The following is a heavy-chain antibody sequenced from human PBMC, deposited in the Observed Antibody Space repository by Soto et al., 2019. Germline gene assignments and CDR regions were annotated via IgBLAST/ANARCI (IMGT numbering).Heavy chain of an antibody. D-gene: IGHD2-2*01. CDR3: AREIIVVPPPGDYDYYMDV. J-gene: IGHJ6*03. CDR1: GDSVSPYY. V-gene: IGHV4-59*02. CDR2: ISYTGAT. Sequence: QVQLHESGPLLVKPSETLSLTCTVSGDSVSPYYWSWIRQPPGKGPEWVGFISYTGATDYNPSLTRRVAISVDTTNNRFSLRLSSVTAADTAVYYCAREIIVVPPPGDYDYYMDVWRKRTTVPVS.